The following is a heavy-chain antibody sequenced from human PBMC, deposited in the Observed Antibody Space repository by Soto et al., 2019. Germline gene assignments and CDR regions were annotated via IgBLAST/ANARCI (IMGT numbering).Heavy chain of an antibody. J-gene: IGHJ6*02. Sequence: QVQLVESRGGVVQPGRSLRLSCAASGFTFTDYAMHWVRQAPGKGLEWVAVISYDGGKKYYADSVKGRFTISRDNSKNTVYLQMNSLRVEDTAVYYCARDTYLDSSGPSYYYYYGIDVWGQGTTVTVSS. V-gene: IGHV3-30-3*01. CDR2: ISYDGGKK. D-gene: IGHD3-22*01. CDR3: ARDTYLDSSGPSYYYYYGIDV. CDR1: GFTFTDYA.